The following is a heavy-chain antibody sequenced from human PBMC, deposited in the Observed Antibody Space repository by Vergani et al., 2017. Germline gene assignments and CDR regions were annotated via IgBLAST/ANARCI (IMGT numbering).Heavy chain of an antibody. D-gene: IGHD3-22*01. J-gene: IGHJ6*02. CDR3: ARDINKGVVVVNGNLPQDYYYYYGMDV. Sequence: QVQLVQSGAEVKKPGSSVKVSCKASGGTFSSYAISWVRQAPGQGLEWMGGIIPIFGTANYAQKFQGSVTITADESTSTAYMELSSLRSEDTAVYYCARDINKGVVVVNGNLPQDYYYYYGMDVWGQGTTVTVSS. CDR2: IIPIFGTA. CDR1: GGTFSSYA. V-gene: IGHV1-69*12.